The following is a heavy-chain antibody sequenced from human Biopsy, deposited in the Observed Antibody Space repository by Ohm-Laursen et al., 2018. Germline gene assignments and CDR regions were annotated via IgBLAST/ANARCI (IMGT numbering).Heavy chain of an antibody. J-gene: IGHJ4*02. D-gene: IGHD1/OR15-1a*01. CDR1: GFSFENYV. V-gene: IGHV3-49*03. CDR2: IRSSGYGGTA. Sequence: QTLSLTCAASGFSFENYVMKWFRQGPGKGLEWVGLIRSSGYGGTADYAASVKGRFTISRDDSKSFAYLQMTSLRTEDTAVYFCAREGLGTTADYWGQGILVIVSS. CDR3: AREGLGTTADY.